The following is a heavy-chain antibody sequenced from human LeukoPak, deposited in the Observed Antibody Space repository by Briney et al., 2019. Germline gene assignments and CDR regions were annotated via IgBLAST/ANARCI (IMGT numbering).Heavy chain of an antibody. CDR3: ARAPEAWYCSSTSCWYMDV. CDR1: GYTFTGYY. CDR2: MNPNSGNT. J-gene: IGHJ6*03. Sequence: ASVKVSCKASGYTFTGYYMHWVRQATGQGLEWMGWMNPNSGNTGYAQEFQGRVTITRNTSISTAYMELSSLRSEDTAVYYCARAPEAWYCSSTSCWYMDVWGKGTTVTVSS. D-gene: IGHD2-2*01. V-gene: IGHV1-8*03.